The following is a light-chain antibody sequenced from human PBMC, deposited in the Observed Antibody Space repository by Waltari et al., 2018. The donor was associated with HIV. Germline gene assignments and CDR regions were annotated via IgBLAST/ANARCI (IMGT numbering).Light chain of an antibody. J-gene: IGKJ1*01. CDR1: QSIDTW. CDR2: KTS. V-gene: IGKV1-5*03. Sequence: DIQMTQSPSTLSTSVGERITITCRASQSIDTWVAWYQQKPGKAPKLLVDKTSSLQSGVPSMFSASGSGTEFTLTISSLHPDDFATYYCQHYNTSSPWTFGQGT. CDR3: QHYNTSSPWT.